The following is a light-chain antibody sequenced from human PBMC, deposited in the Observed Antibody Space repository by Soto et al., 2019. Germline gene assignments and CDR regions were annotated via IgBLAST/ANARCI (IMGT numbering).Light chain of an antibody. CDR3: QQYLPSPKT. CDR1: QRVSSSN. V-gene: IGKV3-20*01. Sequence: DIVLTQSPDTLSLSPGERATLSCRASQRVSSSNFAWYQTQAATDHRLIIYGECRRDPGIPESFSGSGSGTDFTLTISRLEPADFAVYYCQQYLPSPKTFGNGTKGDIK. CDR2: GEC. J-gene: IGKJ1*01.